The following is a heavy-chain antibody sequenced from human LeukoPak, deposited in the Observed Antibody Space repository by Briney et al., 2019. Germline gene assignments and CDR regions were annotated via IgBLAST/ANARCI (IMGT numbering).Heavy chain of an antibody. Sequence: GGSLRLSCAASGFTFSNYWMSWVRQAPGKGLEWVANIKQDGSEKNYVDSVKGRFTVSRDNAKNSLYLQMNSLRAEDTAVYCCARDLASRYWGQGTLVTVSS. V-gene: IGHV3-7*04. J-gene: IGHJ4*02. CDR2: IKQDGSEK. CDR1: GFTFSNYW. CDR3: ARDLASRY.